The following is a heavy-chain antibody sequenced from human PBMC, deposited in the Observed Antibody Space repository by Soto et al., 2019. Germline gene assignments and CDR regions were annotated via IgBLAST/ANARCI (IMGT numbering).Heavy chain of an antibody. V-gene: IGHV4-31*11. CDR1: GASVTSDDYY. D-gene: IGHD2-2*01. J-gene: IGHJ5*02. CDR2: IYHSGST. Sequence: PSETLSLTCAVSGASVTSDDYYWSWIRQPPGKGLEWIGYIYHSGSTYYNPSLKSRVSISIDTSKNQFSLKLSSVTAADTAVYYCAREKHCSSTRCSWFDPWGQGTLVTVSS. CDR3: AREKHCSSTRCSWFDP.